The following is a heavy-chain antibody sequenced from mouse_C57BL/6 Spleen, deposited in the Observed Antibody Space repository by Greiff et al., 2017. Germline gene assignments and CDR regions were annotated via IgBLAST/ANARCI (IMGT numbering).Heavy chain of an antibody. CDR1: GYTFTSYW. J-gene: IGHJ1*03. Sequence: QVQLKQPGAELVKPGASVKLSCKASGYTFTSYWMHWVKQRPGQGLEWIGMIHPNSGSTNYNEKFKSKATLTVDKSSSTAYMQLSSLTSEDSAVYYCARLDGSSYRYFDVWGTGTTVTVSS. CDR3: ARLDGSSYRYFDV. CDR2: IHPNSGST. V-gene: IGHV1-64*01. D-gene: IGHD1-1*01.